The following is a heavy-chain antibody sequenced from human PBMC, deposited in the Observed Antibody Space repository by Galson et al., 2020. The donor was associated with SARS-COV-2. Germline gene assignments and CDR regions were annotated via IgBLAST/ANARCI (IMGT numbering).Heavy chain of an antibody. CDR3: ARASKQYYSDTTGYFFDF. V-gene: IGHV3-7*03. D-gene: IGHD3-22*01. CDR1: GFKFSWYW. J-gene: IGHJ4*02. Sequence: GGSLRLSCAGSGFKFSWYWMSWVRQAPGKGLEWVASIKQNGSEKFYVDSVKGRFTLSRDDAENAVYLQMNSLRAEDTAFYYCARASKQYYSDTTGYFFDFWGQGTQVTVSS. CDR2: IKQNGSEK.